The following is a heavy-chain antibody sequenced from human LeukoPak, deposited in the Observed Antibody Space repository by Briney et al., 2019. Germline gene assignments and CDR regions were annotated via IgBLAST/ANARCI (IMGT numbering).Heavy chain of an antibody. Sequence: GGSLRLSCAASGFTFSTYGMYWVRQAPGKGLEWVAFVRYGGSKIYYAESVKGRFTLSRDISKNTLYLQMNSLRAEDTAVYYCAKDSPKQLLRYLDYWGQGTLVTVSS. CDR2: VRYGGSKI. V-gene: IGHV3-30*02. CDR1: GFTFSTYG. D-gene: IGHD1-1*01. CDR3: AKDSPKQLLRYLDY. J-gene: IGHJ4*02.